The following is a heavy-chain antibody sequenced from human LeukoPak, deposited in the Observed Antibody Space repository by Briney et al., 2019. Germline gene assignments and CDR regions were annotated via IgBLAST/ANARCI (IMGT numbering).Heavy chain of an antibody. Sequence: GGSLRLSCAASGFTFSDYYMTWIRQAPGKGLEWVSYITSSATTYYADSVKGRFTISRDNAKTSLYLQMNSLRAEDTAVYYCAKGTTPTVANGGFDYWGQGTLVTVSS. CDR1: GFTFSDYY. CDR2: ITSSATT. J-gene: IGHJ4*02. CDR3: AKGTTPTVANGGFDY. D-gene: IGHD4-23*01. V-gene: IGHV3-11*04.